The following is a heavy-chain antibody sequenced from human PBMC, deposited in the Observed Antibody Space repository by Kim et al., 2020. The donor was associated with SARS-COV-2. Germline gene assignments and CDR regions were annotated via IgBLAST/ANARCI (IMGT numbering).Heavy chain of an antibody. CDR3: ARFPGIAVAGGIDY. CDR2: ISSSRGYI. Sequence: GGSLRLSCAASGFTFSSDSMNWVRQAPGKGLEWVSSISSSRGYIYYADSVKGRFTISRDKAKNSLYLQMNSLRAEDTAVYFCARFPGIAVAGGIDYWGQ. J-gene: IGHJ4*02. CDR1: GFTFSSDS. V-gene: IGHV3-21*01. D-gene: IGHD6-19*01.